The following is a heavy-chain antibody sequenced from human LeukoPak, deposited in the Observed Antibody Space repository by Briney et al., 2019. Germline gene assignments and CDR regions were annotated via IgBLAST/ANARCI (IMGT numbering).Heavy chain of an antibody. Sequence: PSQTLSLTCTVSGGSISSGGHYWSWIRQHPGKGLEWIGYIYYSGSTYYNPSLKSRVTISVDTSKNQFSLKLSSVTAADTAVYYCARLDSSGYYPFDYWGQGTLVTVSS. J-gene: IGHJ4*02. D-gene: IGHD3-22*01. CDR3: ARLDSSGYYPFDY. CDR2: IYYSGST. CDR1: GGSISSGGHY. V-gene: IGHV4-31*03.